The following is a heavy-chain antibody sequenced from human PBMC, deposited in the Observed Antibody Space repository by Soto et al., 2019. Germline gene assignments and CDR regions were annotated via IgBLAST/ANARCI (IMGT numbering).Heavy chain of an antibody. CDR2: ISWNSGSI. J-gene: IGHJ5*02. CDR1: GFTFDDYA. Sequence: GGSLRLSCAASGFTFDDYAMHWVRQAPGKGLEWVSGISWNSGSIGYADSVKGRFTISRDNAKNSLYLQMNSLRAEDTALYYCAKSYGSGSYYRSWFDPWGQGTLVTVSS. CDR3: AKSYGSGSYYRSWFDP. V-gene: IGHV3-9*01. D-gene: IGHD3-10*01.